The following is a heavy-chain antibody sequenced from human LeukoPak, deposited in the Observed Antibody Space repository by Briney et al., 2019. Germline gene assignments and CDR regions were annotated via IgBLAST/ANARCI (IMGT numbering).Heavy chain of an antibody. CDR2: INPSGGST. D-gene: IGHD2-2*02. CDR1: GHTFTSYY. V-gene: IGHV1-46*01. J-gene: IGHJ4*02. Sequence: GASVKVSCKASGHTFTSYYMHWVRQAPGQGLEWMGIINPSGGSTSYAQKFQGRVTMTRDTSTSTVYMELSSLRSEDTAVYYCASGSCSSTSCYTLDYWGQGTLVTVSS. CDR3: ASGSCSSTSCYTLDY.